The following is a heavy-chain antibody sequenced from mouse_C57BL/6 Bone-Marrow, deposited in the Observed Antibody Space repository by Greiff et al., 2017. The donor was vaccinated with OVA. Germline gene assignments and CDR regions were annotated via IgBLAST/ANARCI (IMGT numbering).Heavy chain of an antibody. CDR2: IYPRSGNT. J-gene: IGHJ2*01. Sequence: QVQLKQSGAELARPGASVKLSCKASGYTFTSYGISWVKQRTGQGLEWIGEIYPRSGNTYYNEKLKGKATLTADKASSTAYMELRSLTSEDSAVYFCARHMVFDYMYYFDYWGQGTTLTVSS. CDR3: ARHMVFDYMYYFDY. D-gene: IGHD2-2*01. V-gene: IGHV1-81*01. CDR1: GYTFTSYG.